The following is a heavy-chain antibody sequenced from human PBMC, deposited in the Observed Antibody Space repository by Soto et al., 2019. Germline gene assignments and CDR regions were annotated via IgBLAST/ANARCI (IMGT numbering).Heavy chain of an antibody. D-gene: IGHD2-2*01. CDR2: ISGSGGST. Sequence: PGGSLRLSCGASGFTFSSYAMSWVRQAPGKGLEWVSAISGSGGSTYYADSVKGRFTISRDNSKNTLYLQMNSLRAEDTAVYYCAKDPPGGYCSSTSCRDISPWGQGTLVTVSS. CDR3: AKDPPGGYCSSTSCRDISP. V-gene: IGHV3-23*01. J-gene: IGHJ5*02. CDR1: GFTFSSYA.